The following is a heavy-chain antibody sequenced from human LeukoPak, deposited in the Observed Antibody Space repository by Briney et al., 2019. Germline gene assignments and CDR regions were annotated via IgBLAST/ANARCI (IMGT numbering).Heavy chain of an antibody. D-gene: IGHD3-16*01. Sequence: SGGSLRLSCAASGFTFSDYILDWVRQAPGKGLEWVGRIRRVTNSYTTEYAASVKGRFIISRDDSKNSLYLHMNSLKTEDTAVYHCTRDGGEGGNSAFDIWGQGTMVTVSS. CDR1: GFTFSDYI. J-gene: IGHJ3*02. CDR2: IRRVTNSYTT. V-gene: IGHV3-72*01. CDR3: TRDGGEGGNSAFDI.